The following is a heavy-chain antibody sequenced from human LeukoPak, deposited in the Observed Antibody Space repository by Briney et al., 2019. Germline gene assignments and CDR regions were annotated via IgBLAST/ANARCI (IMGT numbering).Heavy chain of an antibody. CDR3: ARDRGELLWFGELFELDY. J-gene: IGHJ4*02. CDR2: IKQDGSEK. D-gene: IGHD3-10*01. V-gene: IGHV3-7*01. Sequence: PGGSLRLSCAASGFTFSSYWMSWVRQAPGKGLEWVANIKQDGSEKYYVDSVKGRFTISRDNAKNSLYLQMNSLRAEDTAVYYCARDRGELLWFGELFELDYWGQGTLVTVSS. CDR1: GFTFSSYW.